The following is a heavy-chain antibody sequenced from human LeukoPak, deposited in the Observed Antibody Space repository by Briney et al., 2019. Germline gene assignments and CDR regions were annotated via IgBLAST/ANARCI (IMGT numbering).Heavy chain of an antibody. CDR2: ISAYNGNT. D-gene: IGHD2-15*01. CDR3: AREGAMMIYSCPYYGMDV. Sequence: GASVKVSCKASGYTFTSYGISWVRQAPGQGLEWVGWISAYNGNTNYAQKLQGRVTMTTDTSTSTAYMELRSLRSDDTAVYYCAREGAMMIYSCPYYGMDVWGQGTTVTVSS. CDR1: GYTFTSYG. J-gene: IGHJ6*02. V-gene: IGHV1-18*01.